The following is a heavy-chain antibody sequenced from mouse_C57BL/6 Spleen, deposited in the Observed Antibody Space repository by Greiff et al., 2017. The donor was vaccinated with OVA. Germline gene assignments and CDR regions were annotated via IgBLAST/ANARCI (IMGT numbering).Heavy chain of an antibody. CDR3: ANYGSSYYYFDY. CDR1: GYTFTSYD. V-gene: IGHV1-85*01. D-gene: IGHD1-1*01. J-gene: IGHJ2*01. CDR2: IYPRDGST. Sequence: QVQLQQPGPELVKPGASVKLSCTASGYTFTSYDINWVQQRPGQGLEWIGRIYPRDGSTKYNEKFKGQATLTVDTSSSTAYMELHSLTSEDSAVYFCANYGSSYYYFDYWGQGTTLTVSS.